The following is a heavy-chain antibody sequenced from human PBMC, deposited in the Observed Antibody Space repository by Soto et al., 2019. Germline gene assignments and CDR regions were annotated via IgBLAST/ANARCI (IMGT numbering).Heavy chain of an antibody. Sequence: QVILVQSGAEVKKPASSVKVSCKASGGTFTNSAISWVRQAPGQGRAWMGVVIPIFGSANYAQRFQDRVTITADESTSTAYMELSSLRSEETAVYFCARDRRTTFYDDSGYLDSWGQGTPVTVSS. J-gene: IGHJ4*02. V-gene: IGHV1-69*01. CDR2: VIPIFGSA. CDR1: GGTFTNSA. CDR3: ARDRRTTFYDDSGYLDS. D-gene: IGHD3-22*01.